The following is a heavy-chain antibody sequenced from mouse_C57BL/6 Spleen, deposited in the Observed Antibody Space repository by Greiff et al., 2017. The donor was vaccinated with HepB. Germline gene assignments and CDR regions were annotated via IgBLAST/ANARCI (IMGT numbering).Heavy chain of an antibody. CDR2: IHPNSGST. D-gene: IGHD2-4*01. Sequence: QVQLQQSGAELVKPGASVKLSCKASGYTFTSYWMHWVKQRPGQGLEWIGMIHPNSGSTNYNEKFKSKATLTVDKSSSTAYMQLSSLTSEDSAVYYCARGKLYDYDPPGFAYWGQGTLVTVSA. CDR1: GYTFTSYW. J-gene: IGHJ3*01. CDR3: ARGKLYDYDPPGFAY. V-gene: IGHV1-64*01.